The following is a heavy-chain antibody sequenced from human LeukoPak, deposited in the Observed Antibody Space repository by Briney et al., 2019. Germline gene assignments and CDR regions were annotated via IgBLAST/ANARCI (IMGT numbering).Heavy chain of an antibody. J-gene: IGHJ4*02. V-gene: IGHV3-53*01. D-gene: IGHD5-18*01. Sequence: GGSLRLSCAASGVIVSSNQMSWVRQAPGKGLEWVSVIYSGGSTYYADSVKGRFTISRDNSKNTLYLQMNSLRAEDTAVYYCGKGGYSYGTLDYWGQGTLVTVSS. CDR1: GVIVSSNQ. CDR3: GKGGYSYGTLDY. CDR2: IYSGGST.